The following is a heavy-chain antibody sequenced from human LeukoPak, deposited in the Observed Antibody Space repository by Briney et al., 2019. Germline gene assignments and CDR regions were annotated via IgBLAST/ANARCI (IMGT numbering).Heavy chain of an antibody. D-gene: IGHD2-21*02. CDR2: ISSSSSYI. V-gene: IGHV3-21*01. CDR1: GFTFSSYS. J-gene: IGHJ6*02. Sequence: GGSLRLSCAASGFTFSSYSMNWVRQAPGKGLEWVSSISSSSSYIYYADSVKGRFTISRDNAKNSLYLQMNSLRAEDTAVYYCARDCGGNCPPEDYYGMDVWGQGTTVTVSS. CDR3: ARDCGGNCPPEDYYGMDV.